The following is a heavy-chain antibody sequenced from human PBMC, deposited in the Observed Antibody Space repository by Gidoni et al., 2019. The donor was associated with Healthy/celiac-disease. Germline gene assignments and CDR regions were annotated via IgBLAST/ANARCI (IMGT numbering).Heavy chain of an antibody. V-gene: IGHV4-61*01. CDR2: IYYSGST. CDR3: AILAARKRWGDSDVRGTPDY. CDR1: GGSVSSGSYY. J-gene: IGHJ4*02. D-gene: IGHD3-10*02. Sequence: QVQLQESGPGLVKPSETLSLTCTVSGGSVSSGSYYWSWIRQPPGKGLEWIGYIYYSGSTNYNPSLKSRVTISVDTSKNQFSLKLSSVTAADTAVYYCAILAARKRWGDSDVRGTPDYWGQGTLVTVSS.